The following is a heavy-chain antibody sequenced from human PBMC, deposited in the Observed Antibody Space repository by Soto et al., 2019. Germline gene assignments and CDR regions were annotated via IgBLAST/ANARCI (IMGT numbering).Heavy chain of an antibody. V-gene: IGHV1-69*13. Sequence: ASVKVSCKASGCTFSSYAISWVRQAPGQGLEWMGGIIPIFGTANYAQKFQGRVTITADESTSTAYMELSSLRSEDTAVYYCARAADKSWEIHTNDAFDIWGQGTMVTVSS. D-gene: IGHD1-26*01. J-gene: IGHJ3*02. CDR2: IIPIFGTA. CDR1: GCTFSSYA. CDR3: ARAADKSWEIHTNDAFDI.